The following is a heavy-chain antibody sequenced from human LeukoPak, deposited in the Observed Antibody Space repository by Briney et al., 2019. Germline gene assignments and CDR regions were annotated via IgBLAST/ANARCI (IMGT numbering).Heavy chain of an antibody. Sequence: PSETLSLTCAVYGGSFSGYYWSWIRQPPGKGLEWIGEINHSGSTNYNPSLKSRVTISVDTSKNQFSLKLSSVTAADTAVYYCAREAPGVVVAANFFDYWGQGTLVTVSS. CDR1: GGSFSGYY. CDR2: INHSGST. J-gene: IGHJ4*02. D-gene: IGHD2-15*01. CDR3: AREAPGVVVAANFFDY. V-gene: IGHV4-34*01.